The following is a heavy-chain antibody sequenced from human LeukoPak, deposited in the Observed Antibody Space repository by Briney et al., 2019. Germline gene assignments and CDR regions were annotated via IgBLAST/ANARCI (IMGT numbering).Heavy chain of an antibody. J-gene: IGHJ1*01. CDR2: INHSGST. CDR3: TVVPVAISAEYFQH. CDR1: GGSFSGYY. V-gene: IGHV4-34*01. Sequence: SETLSLTCAVYGGSFSGYYWSWIRQPPGKGLEWIGEINHSGSTNYNPSLKSRVTISVDTSKNQFSLKLSSVTAADTAVYYCTVVPVAISAEYFQHWGQGTLVTVSS. D-gene: IGHD2-2*01.